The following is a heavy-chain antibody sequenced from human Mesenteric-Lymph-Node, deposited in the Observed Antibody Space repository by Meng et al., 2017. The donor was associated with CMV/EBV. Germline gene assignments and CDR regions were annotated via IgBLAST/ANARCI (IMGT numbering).Heavy chain of an antibody. CDR3: ARACDVGSSESNWFDP. V-gene: IGHV4-38-2*02. CDR1: GYSISSNYY. Sequence: SETLSLTCSVSGYSISSNYYWGWIRQPPGKGLEWIGSIYHSGSTYYNPSLKSRVTISVDTSKNQFSLKLSSVTAADTAVYYCARACDVGSSESNWFDPWGQGTLVTVSS. J-gene: IGHJ5*02. CDR2: IYHSGST. D-gene: IGHD2-2*01.